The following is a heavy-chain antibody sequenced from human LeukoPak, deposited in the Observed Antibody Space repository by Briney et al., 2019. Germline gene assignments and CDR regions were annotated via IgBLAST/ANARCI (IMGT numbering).Heavy chain of an antibody. J-gene: IGHJ4*02. D-gene: IGHD3-22*01. CDR1: GFTFSNAW. V-gene: IGHV3-15*01. CDR2: LKSKTDGGTT. Sequence: PGGSLRLSCAASGFTFSNAWMSWVRQAPGTGLEWVGRLKSKTDGGTTDYAAPVKGRFTISRDDSKTTLFLQMNSLRAEDMGVYYCARDSRGYPYWGQGTLVTVSS. CDR3: ARDSRGYPY.